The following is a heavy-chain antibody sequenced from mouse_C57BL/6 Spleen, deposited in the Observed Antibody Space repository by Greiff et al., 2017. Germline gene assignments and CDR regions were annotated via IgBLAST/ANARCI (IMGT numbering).Heavy chain of an antibody. J-gene: IGHJ4*01. CDR1: GFTFSSYT. CDR3: ARQNYDYDVLYAMDY. V-gene: IGHV5-9*01. Sequence: EVKVVESGGGLVKPGGSLKLSCAASGFTFSSYTMSWVRQTPEKRLEWVATISGGGGNTYYPDSVKGRFTISRDNAKNTLYLQMSSLRSEDTALYYCARQNYDYDVLYAMDYWGQGTSVTVSS. D-gene: IGHD2-4*01. CDR2: ISGGGGNT.